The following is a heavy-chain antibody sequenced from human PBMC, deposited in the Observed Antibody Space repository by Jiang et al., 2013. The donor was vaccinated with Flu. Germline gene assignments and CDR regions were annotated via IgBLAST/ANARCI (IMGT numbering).Heavy chain of an antibody. CDR1: GGSISNHY. Sequence: GPGLVKPSETLSLICTVSGGSISNHYWSWIRQTPGKGLEWIGYIYYSGITNYNPSLRSRVTITGDTSKTQFSLKLNSVTAADTAIYYCARHGHYGGHIDYWGQGNPGHRLL. D-gene: IGHD4-23*01. CDR2: IYYSGIT. CDR3: ARHGHYGGHIDY. V-gene: IGHV4-59*08. J-gene: IGHJ4*02.